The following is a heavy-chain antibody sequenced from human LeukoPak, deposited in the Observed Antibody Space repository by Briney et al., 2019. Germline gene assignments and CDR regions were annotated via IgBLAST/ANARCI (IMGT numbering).Heavy chain of an antibody. CDR3: ARGKLGTSFDY. CDR2: TIPIFGTA. CDR1: GGTFSSYA. J-gene: IGHJ4*02. V-gene: IGHV1-69*13. D-gene: IGHD7-27*01. Sequence: ASVKVSCKASGGTFSSYAISWVRQAPGQGLEWMGGTIPIFGTANYAQKFQGRVTITADESTSTAYMELSSLRSEDTAVYYCARGKLGTSFDYWGQGTLVTVSS.